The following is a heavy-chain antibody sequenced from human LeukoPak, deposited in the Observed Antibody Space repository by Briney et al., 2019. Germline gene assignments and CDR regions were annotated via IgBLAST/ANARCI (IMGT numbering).Heavy chain of an antibody. CDR2: ISWNSGSI. CDR3: AKDMVTMVRGVTIDY. D-gene: IGHD3-10*01. Sequence: GGSLRLSCAASGFTFDDYAMHWVRQAPGKGLEWVSGISWNSGSIGYADSVKGRFTISRDNAKNSLYLQMNSLRAEDTALYYRAKDMVTMVRGVTIDYWGQGTLVTVSS. CDR1: GFTFDDYA. J-gene: IGHJ4*02. V-gene: IGHV3-9*01.